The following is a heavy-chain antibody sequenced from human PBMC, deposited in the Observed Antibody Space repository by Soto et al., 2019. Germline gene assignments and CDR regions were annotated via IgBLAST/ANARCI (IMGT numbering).Heavy chain of an antibody. V-gene: IGHV4-61*01. CDR2: IYYSGST. CDR1: GGSVSSGSYY. Sequence: PSETLSLTCTVSGGSVSSGSYYWSWIRQPPGKGLEGIGYIYYSGSTNYNPSLKSRVTISVDTSKNQFSLKLSSVTAADTAVYYCASQGGASSWYSRNYYYYGMDVWGQGTTVTVSS. J-gene: IGHJ6*01. D-gene: IGHD6-13*01. CDR3: ASQGGASSWYSRNYYYYGMDV.